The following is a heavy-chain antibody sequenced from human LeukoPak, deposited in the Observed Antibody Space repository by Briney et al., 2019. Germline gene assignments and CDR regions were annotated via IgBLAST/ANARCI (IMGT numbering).Heavy chain of an antibody. V-gene: IGHV3-20*04. CDR2: INWNGGST. J-gene: IGHJ4*02. CDR1: GFTFDDYG. CDR3: ARVGTYYDILAGYYSTYFDY. D-gene: IGHD3-9*01. Sequence: GGSLRLSCAASGFTFDDYGMSWVRQAPGKGLEWVSGINWNGGSTGHADSVKGRFTVSRDNAKNSLYLQMNSLRAEDTALYYCARVGTYYDILAGYYSTYFDYWGQGTLVAVSS.